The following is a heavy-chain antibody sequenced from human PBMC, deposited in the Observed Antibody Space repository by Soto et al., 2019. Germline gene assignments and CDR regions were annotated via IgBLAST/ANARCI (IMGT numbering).Heavy chain of an antibody. J-gene: IGHJ6*02. CDR1: GYTFTTYW. Sequence: GESLKISCKGSGYTFTTYWIGWVRQMPGKGLEWMGIIHPGDSDTRYSPSFQGQVTISADKSTSTAYLQWSSLKASDTAMYYCARPTGDTILPYYGLDVWGQGTTVTVSS. CDR2: IHPGDSDT. V-gene: IGHV5-51*01. CDR3: ARPTGDTILPYYGLDV. D-gene: IGHD2-21*02.